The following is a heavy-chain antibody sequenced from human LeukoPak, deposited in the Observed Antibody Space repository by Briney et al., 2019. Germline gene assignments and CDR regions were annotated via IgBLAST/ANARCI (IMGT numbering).Heavy chain of an antibody. J-gene: IGHJ6*04. D-gene: IGHD5-12*01. V-gene: IGHV1-69*13. CDR1: GGTFSNYA. CDR3: ARDGSGYDYRNYVIPNYYYYYGMDV. CDR2: IIPIFGTA. Sequence: SVKVSCKASGGTFSNYAISWVRQAPGQGLEWMGGIIPIFGTANYAQKFQGRVTITADESTSTAYMELSSLRSEDTAVYYCARDGSGYDYRNYVIPNYYYYYGMDVWGKGTTVTVSS.